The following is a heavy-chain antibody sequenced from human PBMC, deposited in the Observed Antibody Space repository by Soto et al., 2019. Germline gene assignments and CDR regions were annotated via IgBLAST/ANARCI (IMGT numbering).Heavy chain of an antibody. D-gene: IGHD1-26*01. CDR1: GYTFTSYY. V-gene: IGHV1-46*03. Sequence: GASVKVSCKASGYTFTSYYMHWVRQAPGQGLKWMGIINPSGGSTSYAQKIQGRVTMTRDTSTSTVYMELSSLRSEDTAVYYCARRGYSGYYYYYMDVWGKGTTVTVSS. CDR3: ARRGYSGYYYYYMDV. J-gene: IGHJ6*03. CDR2: INPSGGST.